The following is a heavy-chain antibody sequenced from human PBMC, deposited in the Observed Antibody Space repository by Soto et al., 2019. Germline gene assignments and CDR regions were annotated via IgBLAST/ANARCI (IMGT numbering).Heavy chain of an antibody. CDR2: IYYSGST. CDR1: GGSISSYY. J-gene: IGHJ5*02. V-gene: IGHV4-59*01. D-gene: IGHD6-19*01. Sequence: TSETLSLTCTVSGGSISSYYWSWIRQPPGKGLEWIGYIYYSGSTNYNPSLKSRVTISVDTSKNQFSLKLSSVTAADTAVYYCATATRGAGWFDPWGQGTLVTVSS. CDR3: ATATRGAGWFDP.